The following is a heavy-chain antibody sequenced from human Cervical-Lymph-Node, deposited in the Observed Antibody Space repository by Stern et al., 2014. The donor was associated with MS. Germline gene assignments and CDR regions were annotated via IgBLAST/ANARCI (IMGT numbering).Heavy chain of an antibody. CDR3: ARGPARQGRSFYGDYASY. CDR2: IYTSGST. Sequence: QVQLQESGPGLVKPSQTLSLTCTVSGGSISSGSYYWSWIRQPAGKGLEWIGRIYTSGSTNYNPSLKSRVTISVDTSKNQFSPKLSSVTAADTAVYYCARGPARQGRSFYGDYASYWGQGTLVTVSS. J-gene: IGHJ4*02. V-gene: IGHV4-61*02. CDR1: GGSISSGSYY. D-gene: IGHD4-17*01.